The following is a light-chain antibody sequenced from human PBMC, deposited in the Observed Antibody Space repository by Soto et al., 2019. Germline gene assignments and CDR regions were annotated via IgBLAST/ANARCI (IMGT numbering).Light chain of an antibody. V-gene: IGLV1-47*01. CDR3: AAWGASVSGLYV. CDR1: SSNIGSNY. Sequence: QSVLTQPPSASGTPGQRVTISCSGSSSNIGSNYVYWYQQLPGTAPKLLIYRNNQRPSGVPDRFSGSKSGTPASLAISGLRSEDEANYYCAAWGASVSGLYVYGLGPK. J-gene: IGLJ1*01. CDR2: RNN.